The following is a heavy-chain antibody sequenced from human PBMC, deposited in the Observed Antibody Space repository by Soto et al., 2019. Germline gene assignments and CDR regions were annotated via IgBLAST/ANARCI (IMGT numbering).Heavy chain of an antibody. J-gene: IGHJ4*02. Sequence: QLQLQESGSGLVKRSQTLSLTCAVSGGSISSSGYSWRWIRQPPGKGLEWIGYIYHSGSTYYNPSLKSRVTISVDRSKNQFSLKLSSVTAADTAVYYCARGQVVAAQHWGQGTLVTVSS. CDR3: ARGQVVAAQH. D-gene: IGHD2-15*01. CDR2: IYHSGST. V-gene: IGHV4-30-2*01. CDR1: GGSISSSGYS.